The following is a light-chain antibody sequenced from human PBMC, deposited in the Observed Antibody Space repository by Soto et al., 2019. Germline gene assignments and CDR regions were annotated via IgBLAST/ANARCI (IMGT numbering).Light chain of an antibody. V-gene: IGLV7-46*01. CDR2: DTT. Sequence: QAVVTQEPSLTVSPGGTVTLTCGSNTGAVTSGHYPYWFQQKPGQAPKALIYDTTNKHSWTPARFSGSLLGGKAALTLSGAQPEDEAEYYCLLSHSGARIFGGGTKVTVL. CDR3: LLSHSGARI. J-gene: IGLJ2*01. CDR1: TGAVTSGHY.